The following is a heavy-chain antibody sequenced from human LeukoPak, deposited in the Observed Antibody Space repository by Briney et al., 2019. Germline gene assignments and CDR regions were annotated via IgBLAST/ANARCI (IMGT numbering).Heavy chain of an antibody. J-gene: IGHJ4*02. CDR1: GFTFSSYA. D-gene: IGHD2-15*01. CDR2: ISYDGSNK. CDR3: APRVVGSAPFDY. Sequence: GGSLRLSCAASGFTFSSYAMHWVRQAPGKGLEWVAVISYDGSNKYYADSVKGRFTISRDNSKNTLYLQMNNLRAEDTAVYYCAPRVVGSAPFDYWGQGTLVTVSS. V-gene: IGHV3-30*04.